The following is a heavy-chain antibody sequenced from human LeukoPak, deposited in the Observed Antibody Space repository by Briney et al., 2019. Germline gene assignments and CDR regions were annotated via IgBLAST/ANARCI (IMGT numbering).Heavy chain of an antibody. J-gene: IGHJ6*02. V-gene: IGHV3-7*03. CDR3: AKGPLRFLEWLSYYYYGMDV. CDR2: IKQDGSEK. Sequence: AGGSLRLSCAASGFTFSSYWMSWVRQAPGKGLEWVANIKQDGSEKYYVDSVKGRFTISRDNAKNSLYLQMNSLRAEDTAVYYCAKGPLRFLEWLSYYYYGMDVWGQGTTVTVSS. D-gene: IGHD3-3*01. CDR1: GFTFSSYW.